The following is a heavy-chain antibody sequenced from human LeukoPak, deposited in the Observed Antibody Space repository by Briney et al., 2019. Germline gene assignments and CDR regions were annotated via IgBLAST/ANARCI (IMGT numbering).Heavy chain of an antibody. CDR2: IYYSGST. D-gene: IGHD1-26*01. V-gene: IGHV4-59*12. J-gene: IGHJ4*02. Sequence: SETLSLTCTVSGGSISSYYWSCIRQPPGMGVDWIGYIYYSGSTNYNPSLKSRVTISVETPQNQFSLKLGSVTAADTVVYYCTRTRLTCSGSYYRIDSWGQGTRVTVSS. CDR1: GGSISSYY. CDR3: TRTRLTCSGSYYRIDS.